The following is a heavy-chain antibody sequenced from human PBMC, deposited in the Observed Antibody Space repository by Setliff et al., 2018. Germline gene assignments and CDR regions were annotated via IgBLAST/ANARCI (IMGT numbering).Heavy chain of an antibody. D-gene: IGHD6-6*01. V-gene: IGHV4-34*01. CDR1: GGSFSDYY. CDR2: INHRGST. Sequence: PSETLSLTCGASGGSFSDYYWTWIRQTPGKGLEWIGEINHRGSTNYNPSLKSRVTISIDTSRDQFSLKLISMIAADTAVYYCARGRNIAARLLDSWGQGTLVTVSS. J-gene: IGHJ4*02. CDR3: ARGRNIAARLLDS.